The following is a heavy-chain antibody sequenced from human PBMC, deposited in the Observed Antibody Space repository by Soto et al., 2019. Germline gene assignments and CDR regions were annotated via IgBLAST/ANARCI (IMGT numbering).Heavy chain of an antibody. CDR2: ISYDGSNK. Sequence: GGSLRLSCAAFGFTFSSYAMHWVRQAPGKGLEWVAVISYDGSNKYYADSVKGRFTISRDNSKNTLYLQMNSLRAEDTAVYYCARSYEFHQSRYYYYGMDVWGQGTTVTVSS. V-gene: IGHV3-30-3*01. CDR3: ARSYEFHQSRYYYYGMDV. CDR1: GFTFSSYA. D-gene: IGHD5-12*01. J-gene: IGHJ6*02.